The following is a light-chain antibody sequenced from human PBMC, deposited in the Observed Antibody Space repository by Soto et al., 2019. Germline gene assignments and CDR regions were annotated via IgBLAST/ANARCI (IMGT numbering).Light chain of an antibody. J-gene: IGKJ1*01. V-gene: IGKV3-20*01. CDR3: QQHRT. CDR2: GSS. CDR1: LRLSSSY. Sequence: VLTQSPGTLSLSPGERATLSCRATLRLSSSYFAWYQQKPGQAPRLLIYGSSSRAAVLPDRFTGSGSGTEFTLTTSRLEPEDFEVYCCQQHRTFGQGTKVDI.